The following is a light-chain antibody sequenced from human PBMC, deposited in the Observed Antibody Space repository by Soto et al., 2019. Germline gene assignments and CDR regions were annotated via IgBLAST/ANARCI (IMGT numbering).Light chain of an antibody. V-gene: IGLV2-14*03. Sequence: QSALTQPASVSGSPGQSVTISCTGSSSDVGGCNYVSWYQHHPGTAPKLLIYDDSDRPSGVSNRFSGSKSGNTASLTISGLQDEDEADYHCSSNTISGTRVFGAGTKLTVL. J-gene: IGLJ2*01. CDR1: SSDVGGCNY. CDR3: SSNTISGTRV. CDR2: DDS.